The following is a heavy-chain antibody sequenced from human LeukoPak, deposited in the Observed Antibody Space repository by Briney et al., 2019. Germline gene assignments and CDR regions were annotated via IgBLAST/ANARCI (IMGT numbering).Heavy chain of an antibody. Sequence: AAVKVSCKASGYTFTGYYMHWVRQAPGQGLEWMGWINPNSGGTNCAQKFQGRVTMTRDTSISTAYMELSRLRSDDTAVYYCARNPSITGTTENFYYYYMDVWGKGTTVTVSS. CDR1: GYTFTGYY. D-gene: IGHD1-7*01. J-gene: IGHJ6*03. CDR2: INPNSGGT. CDR3: ARNPSITGTTENFYYYYMDV. V-gene: IGHV1-2*02.